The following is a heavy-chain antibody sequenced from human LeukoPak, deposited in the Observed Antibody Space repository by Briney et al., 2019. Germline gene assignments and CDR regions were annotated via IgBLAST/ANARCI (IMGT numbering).Heavy chain of an antibody. CDR3: ARARPSMWIDY. D-gene: IGHD5-12*01. CDR1: GFTFSDYY. Sequence: GGSLRLSCAASGFTFSDYYMSWIRQAPGKGLEWVAVISYDGSDKFYADSVKGRFTISRDSSKNTLYLQMNSLRPEDTAVYYCARARPSMWIDYWGQGTLVTVSS. V-gene: IGHV3-30*03. CDR2: ISYDGSDK. J-gene: IGHJ4*02.